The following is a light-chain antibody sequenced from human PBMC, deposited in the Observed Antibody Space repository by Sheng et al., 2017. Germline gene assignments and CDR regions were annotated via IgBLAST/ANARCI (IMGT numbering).Light chain of an antibody. Sequence: IQMTQSPSTLSASVGDRVTITCRASQSISTWLAWYQQKPGQAPKLLIYEASNLETGIPSRFSGSGSGTDFTLTISSLQPDDFATYYCQQYNAYSGAFGQGTKVEI. CDR3: QQYNAYSGA. V-gene: IGKV1-5*03. J-gene: IGKJ1*01. CDR2: EAS. CDR1: QSISTW.